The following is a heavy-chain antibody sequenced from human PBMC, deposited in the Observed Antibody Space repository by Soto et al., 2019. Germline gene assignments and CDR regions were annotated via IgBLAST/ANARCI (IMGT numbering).Heavy chain of an antibody. Sequence: QVHLEQSGAEVKKPGASVKVSCKASGYTFNSYGISWVRQAPGQGLEWMGWISSYNGNTIYVQRLQGRVTMTVDTSTSTAYMELRSLTSDDPALYYCAGGDCSGGRCYPYYYYGMDVWGQGTTVIVSS. V-gene: IGHV1-18*01. CDR3: AGGDCSGGRCYPYYYYGMDV. J-gene: IGHJ6*02. CDR1: GYTFNSYG. D-gene: IGHD2-15*01. CDR2: ISSYNGNT.